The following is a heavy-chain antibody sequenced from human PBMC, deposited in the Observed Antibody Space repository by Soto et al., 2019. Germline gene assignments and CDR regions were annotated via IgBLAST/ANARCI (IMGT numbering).Heavy chain of an antibody. CDR1: GGTFSSYT. CDR3: ARDYGSGSYYFDY. Sequence: ASVQVSCKASGGTFSSYTISWVRQAPGQGLEWMGRIIPILGIANYAQKFQGRVTITADKSTSTAYMELSSLRSEDTAVYYCARDYGSGSYYFDYWGQGTLVTVSS. D-gene: IGHD3-10*01. V-gene: IGHV1-69*04. J-gene: IGHJ4*02. CDR2: IIPILGIA.